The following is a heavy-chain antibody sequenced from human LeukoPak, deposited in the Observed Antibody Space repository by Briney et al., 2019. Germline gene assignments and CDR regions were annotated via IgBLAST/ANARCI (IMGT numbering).Heavy chain of an antibody. Sequence: SETLSLTCTVSGGSISSYYWSWIRQPPGKGLEWIGEINHSGSTNYNPSLKSRVTISVDTSKNQFSLKLSSVTAADTAVYYCARRITMIVVNWFDPWGQGTLVSVSS. CDR2: INHSGST. CDR3: ARRITMIVVNWFDP. CDR1: GGSISSYY. J-gene: IGHJ5*02. V-gene: IGHV4-34*01. D-gene: IGHD3-22*01.